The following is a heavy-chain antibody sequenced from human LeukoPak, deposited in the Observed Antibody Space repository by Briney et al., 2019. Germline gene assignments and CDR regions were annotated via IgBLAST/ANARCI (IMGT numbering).Heavy chain of an antibody. D-gene: IGHD3-10*01. V-gene: IGHV1-18*01. J-gene: IGHJ4*02. CDR2: ISGHNGDV. CDR3: ARYNSLLRGVTTSDN. CDR1: GYTFSNYG. Sequence: ASVKVSCKASGYTFSNYGITWVRQAPGQGLEWMGTISGHNGDVNYAPKFQGRVTMTTDTSTTTAYMELRSLRFDDTAVYYCARYNSLLRGVTTSDNWGQGTLVTVSS.